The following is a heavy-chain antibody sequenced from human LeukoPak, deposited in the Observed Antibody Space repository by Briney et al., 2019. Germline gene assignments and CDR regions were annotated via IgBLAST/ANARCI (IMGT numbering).Heavy chain of an antibody. D-gene: IGHD3-22*01. CDR2: IYGDGSST. CDR3: VMGVITPFDN. Sequence: GGSLRLSCAASGFTFSTHMMHWVRQAPGKGLVWVSRIYGDGSSTTYADSVRGRFTISRDNAKNTLFLQRNSLRAEDTAVYYCVMGVITPFDNWGQGTLVTVSS. V-gene: IGHV3-74*01. J-gene: IGHJ4*02. CDR1: GFTFSTHM.